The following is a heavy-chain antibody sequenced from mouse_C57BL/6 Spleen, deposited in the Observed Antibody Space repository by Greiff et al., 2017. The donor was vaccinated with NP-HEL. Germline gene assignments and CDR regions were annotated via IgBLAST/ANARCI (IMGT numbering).Heavy chain of an antibody. CDR3: AKALINEGYYAMDY. D-gene: IGHD1-1*01. Sequence: VQLQQSGAELARPGASVKLSCKASGYTFTSYGISWVKQRTGQGLEWIGEIYPRSGNTYYNEKFKGKATLTADKSSSTAYMELRSLTSEDSAVYFCAKALINEGYYAMDYWGQGTSVTVSS. CDR2: IYPRSGNT. V-gene: IGHV1-81*01. J-gene: IGHJ4*01. CDR1: GYTFTSYG.